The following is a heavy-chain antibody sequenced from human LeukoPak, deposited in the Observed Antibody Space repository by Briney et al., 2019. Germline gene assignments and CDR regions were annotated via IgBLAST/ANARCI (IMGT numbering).Heavy chain of an antibody. J-gene: IGHJ4*02. CDR3: AKGAKRQQLVKTYFDY. V-gene: IGHV3-30*02. CDR2: IRYDGSNK. CDR1: GFTFSSYG. D-gene: IGHD6-13*01. Sequence: GGSLRLSCAASGFTFSSYGMHWVRQAPGKGLEWVAFIRYDGSNKYYADSVKGRFTISRDNSKNTLYLQMNSLRAEDTAVYYCAKGAKRQQLVKTYFDYWGQGTLVTVSS.